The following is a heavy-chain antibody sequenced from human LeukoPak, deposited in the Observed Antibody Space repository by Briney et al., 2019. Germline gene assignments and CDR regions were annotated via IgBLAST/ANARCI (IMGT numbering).Heavy chain of an antibody. D-gene: IGHD1-26*01. Sequence: PGGSLRLSCAASGFMFSKSWMHWVRQVPGKGLVWVARIYNDGSTTNYADSVKGRFTISRDNAKNSLYLQMNSLRAEDTAVYYCARRRDSGSLQHFDYWGQGTLVTVSS. V-gene: IGHV3-74*01. CDR2: IYNDGSTT. J-gene: IGHJ4*02. CDR1: GFMFSKSW. CDR3: ARRRDSGSLQHFDY.